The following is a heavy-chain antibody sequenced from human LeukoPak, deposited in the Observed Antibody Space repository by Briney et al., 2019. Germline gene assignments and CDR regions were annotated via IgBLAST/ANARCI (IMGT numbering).Heavy chain of an antibody. J-gene: IGHJ3*02. CDR3: ARGWGDCAMINCYTGGDVFDI. CDR2: ISAYNGNT. CDR1: GYTFTSYA. D-gene: IGHD2-8*01. Sequence: GASVKVSCKASGYTFTSYAITWVRQAPGQGLEWMGWISAYNGNTNYAQKLQGRVTMTTDTSTRIAYVELRSLRSDDTAVYYCARGWGDCAMINCYTGGDVFDIWGQGTMVTVSS. V-gene: IGHV1-18*01.